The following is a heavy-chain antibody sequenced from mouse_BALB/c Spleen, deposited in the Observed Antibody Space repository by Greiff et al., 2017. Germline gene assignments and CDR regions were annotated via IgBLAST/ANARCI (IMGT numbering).Heavy chain of an antibody. D-gene: IGHD2-4*01. J-gene: IGHJ3*01. V-gene: IGHV2-2*02. CDR2: IWSGGST. CDR1: GFSLTSYG. CDR3: ARSYDYDGAFAY. Sequence: VMLVESGPGLVQPSQSLSITCTVSGFSLTSYGVHWVRQSPGKGLEWLGVIWSGGSTDYNAAFISRLSISKDNSKSQVFFKMNSLQANDTAIYYCARSYDYDGAFAYWGQGTLVTVSA.